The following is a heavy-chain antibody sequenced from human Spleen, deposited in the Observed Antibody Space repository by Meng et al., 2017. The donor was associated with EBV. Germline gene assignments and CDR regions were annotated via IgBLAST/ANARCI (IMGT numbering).Heavy chain of an antibody. Sequence: QVQMVQSGAEVKKPGASVKVSCKASGYTFTSYGISWVRQAPGQGLEWMGWMKSDSTTTSYAPKFQGRVTMTRDASTSTVYLELNRPRSEDTAVYYCARDHPGYGDYVNDWGQGTLVTVSS. J-gene: IGHJ4*02. D-gene: IGHD4-17*01. CDR1: GYTFTSYG. CDR2: MKSDSTTT. CDR3: ARDHPGYGDYVND. V-gene: IGHV1-8*02.